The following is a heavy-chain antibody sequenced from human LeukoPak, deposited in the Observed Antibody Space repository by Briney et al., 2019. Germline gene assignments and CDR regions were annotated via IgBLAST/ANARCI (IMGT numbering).Heavy chain of an antibody. Sequence: PSETLSLTCTVSGGSISSYYWSWIRQPPGKGLEWIGYIYYSGSTNYNPSLKSRVTISVDTSKNQFSLKLSSVTAADTAVYYCARALPPSYYDFWSGVIWFDPWGQGTLVTVSS. D-gene: IGHD3-3*01. CDR3: ARALPPSYYDFWSGVIWFDP. CDR1: GGSISSYY. J-gene: IGHJ5*02. V-gene: IGHV4-59*01. CDR2: IYYSGST.